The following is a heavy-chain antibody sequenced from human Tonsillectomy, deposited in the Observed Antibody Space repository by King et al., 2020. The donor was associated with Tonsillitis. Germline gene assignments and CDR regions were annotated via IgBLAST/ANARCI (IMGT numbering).Heavy chain of an antibody. V-gene: IGHV3-21*01. CDR3: ARGATNYYYGMDV. D-gene: IGHD1-26*01. CDR2: ISSSSSYI. J-gene: IGHJ6*02. CDR1: GFTFSSYS. Sequence: VQLVESGGGLVKPGGSLRLSCAASGFTFSSYSMNWVRQAPGKGLEWVSSISSSSSYIYYADSVKGRFTISRDNAKNSLYLQMNSLRAEDTAVYYCARGATNYYYGMDVWGQGTTVTVSS.